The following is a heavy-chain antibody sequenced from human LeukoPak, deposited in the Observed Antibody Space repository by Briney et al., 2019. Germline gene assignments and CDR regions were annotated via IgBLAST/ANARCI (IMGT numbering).Heavy chain of an antibody. CDR2: IYPGDSDT. J-gene: IGHJ4*02. D-gene: IGHD2-2*01. CDR3: ASTPYCSSTSCYYFDY. CDR1: GYMFTNYW. Sequence: GESLKISCKGSGYMFTNYWIGWVRQMPGKGLEWMGIIYPGDSDTRYSPSFQGQVTISADKSISTAYLQWSSLKASDTAMYYCASTPYCSSTSCYYFDYWGQGTLVTVSS. V-gene: IGHV5-51*01.